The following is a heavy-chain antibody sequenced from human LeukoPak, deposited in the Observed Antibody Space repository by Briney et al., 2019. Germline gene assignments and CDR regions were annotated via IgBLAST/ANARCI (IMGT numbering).Heavy chain of an antibody. CDR1: GFTFSSYA. D-gene: IGHD6-13*01. CDR2: ISYDGGNK. V-gene: IGHV3-30-3*01. Sequence: QPGRSLRLSCAASGFTFSSYAMHWVRQAPGKGLEWVAVISYDGGNKYYADSVKGRFTISRDNSKNTLYLQMNSLRAEDTAVYYCARDHGSSWPDYWGQGTLVTVSS. CDR3: ARDHGSSWPDY. J-gene: IGHJ4*02.